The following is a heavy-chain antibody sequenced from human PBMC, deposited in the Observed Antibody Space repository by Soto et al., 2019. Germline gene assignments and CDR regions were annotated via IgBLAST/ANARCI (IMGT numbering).Heavy chain of an antibody. D-gene: IGHD6-13*01. CDR1: GFTFRNYA. V-gene: IGHV3-23*01. CDR2: ISTSAGTT. J-gene: IGHJ6*04. Sequence: PGGSLRLSCAASGFTFRNYAMSWVRQAPGKGLEWVSTISTSAGTTYYADSVKGRFTISRDNSDNTLHLQMNSLRAEDTAIYYCANGIAAAGSLLMDVWGKGTTVTVSS. CDR3: ANGIAAAGSLLMDV.